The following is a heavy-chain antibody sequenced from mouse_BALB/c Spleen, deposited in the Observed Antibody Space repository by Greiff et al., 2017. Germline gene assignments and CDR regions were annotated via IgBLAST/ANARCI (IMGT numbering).Heavy chain of an antibody. CDR1: GFTFSSYT. J-gene: IGHJ4*01. V-gene: IGHV5-6-4*01. Sequence: EVQLVESGGGLVKPGGSLKLSCAASGFTFSSYTMSWVRQTPEKRLEWVATISSGGSYTYSPDSVKGRFTISRDNAKNTLYLQMSSLKSEDTAMYYCARKDYYYAMDYWGQGTSVTVSS. CDR2: ISSGGSYT. CDR3: ARKDYYYAMDY.